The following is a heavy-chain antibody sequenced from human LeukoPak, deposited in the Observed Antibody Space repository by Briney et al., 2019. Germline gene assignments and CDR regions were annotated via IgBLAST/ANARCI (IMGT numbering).Heavy chain of an antibody. J-gene: IGHJ3*02. CDR3: ARVKAGYTFQAFDI. CDR2: TDTGDST. V-gene: IGHV3-23*01. Sequence: GGSLRLSCAASGFIFSSYAMNWARQAPEKGLEWVSGTDTGDSTFYADPVKGRFIVSRDNSKSTLYLQMNSLRDEDTAVYYCARVKAGYTFQAFDIWGQGTMVTVSS. D-gene: IGHD5-12*01. CDR1: GFIFSSYA.